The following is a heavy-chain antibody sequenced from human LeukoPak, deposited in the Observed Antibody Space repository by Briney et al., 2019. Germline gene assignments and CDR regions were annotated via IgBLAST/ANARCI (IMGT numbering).Heavy chain of an antibody. J-gene: IGHJ4*02. V-gene: IGHV4-34*01. CDR2: INHSGST. Sequence: SETLSLTCAVFGGSFSGYYWSWIRQPPGKGLEWIGEINHSGSTNYNPSLNSRLTISVDTSKNQFSLKLSSVTAADTAVYYCARRTHIVARPFDYWGQGTLVTVSS. CDR1: GGSFSGYY. D-gene: IGHD6-6*01. CDR3: ARRTHIVARPFDY.